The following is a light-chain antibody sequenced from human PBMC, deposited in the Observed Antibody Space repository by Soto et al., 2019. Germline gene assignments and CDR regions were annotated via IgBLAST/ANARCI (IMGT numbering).Light chain of an antibody. J-gene: IGLJ3*02. CDR3: GTWDSSLSAGV. CDR2: DNN. Sequence: QSVLTQPPSVSAAPGQKVTISCSGSSSNIGNNYVSWYQQLPGTAPKLLIYDNNKRPPWIPDRFSGSKSGTSATLGITGLQTGDEADYYCGTWDSSLSAGVFGGGTQLTVL. CDR1: SSNIGNNY. V-gene: IGLV1-51*01.